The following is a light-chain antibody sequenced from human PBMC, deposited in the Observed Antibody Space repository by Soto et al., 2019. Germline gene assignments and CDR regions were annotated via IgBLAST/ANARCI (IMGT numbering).Light chain of an antibody. Sequence: IQIPQSPSSLSASVSDRATINIRASQSISNYLAWYQQKPGKVPKLLIYAASTLQSGVPSRFSGSGSGTDFTLTISSLQPEDVATYYCQKCGIAPFSFGGGTKVDIK. CDR3: QKCGIAPFS. V-gene: IGKV1-27*01. CDR2: AAS. CDR1: QSISNY. J-gene: IGKJ4*01.